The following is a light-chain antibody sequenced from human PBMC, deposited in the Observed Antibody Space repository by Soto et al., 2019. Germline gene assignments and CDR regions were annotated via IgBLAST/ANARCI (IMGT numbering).Light chain of an antibody. CDR2: GAS. Sequence: EIVLTQSPGTLSLSPGEGATLSCRASQSVSSSFLAWYQQKPGQAPRLLIYGASSRATGIPDRFSGSGSGTDFTLTISRLEPGDFAVYYCQQYGSSPYTFGQGTKLEIK. CDR3: QQYGSSPYT. J-gene: IGKJ2*01. CDR1: QSVSSSF. V-gene: IGKV3-20*01.